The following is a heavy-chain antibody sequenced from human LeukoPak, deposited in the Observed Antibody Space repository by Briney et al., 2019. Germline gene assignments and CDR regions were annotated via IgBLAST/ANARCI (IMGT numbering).Heavy chain of an antibody. D-gene: IGHD3-10*01. CDR3: ARVWFGELFGAFDI. J-gene: IGHJ3*02. CDR2: IYYSGST. Sequence: SETLSLTCTVSGGSISSYYWSWIRQPPGKGLEWIGYIYYSGSTNYNPSLKSRVTMSVDTSKNQFSLKLSSVTAADTAVYYCARVWFGELFGAFDIWGQGTMVTVSS. V-gene: IGHV4-59*12. CDR1: GGSISSYY.